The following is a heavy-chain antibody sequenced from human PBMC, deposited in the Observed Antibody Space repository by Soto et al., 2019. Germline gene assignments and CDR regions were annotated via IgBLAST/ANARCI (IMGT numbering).Heavy chain of an antibody. CDR2: IYYSGCT. D-gene: IGHD2-15*01. V-gene: IGHV4-59*08. J-gene: IGHJ6*02. CDR1: GGSISSYY. Sequence: SETLSLTCTVSGGSISSYYWSWIRQPPGKGLEWIGYIYYSGCTYYNPSLKSRVTISVDTFKNQFSLKLSSVTAADTAVYYCARNQNGGGSCCGVDVWGQGTTVTVSS. CDR3: ARNQNGGGSCCGVDV.